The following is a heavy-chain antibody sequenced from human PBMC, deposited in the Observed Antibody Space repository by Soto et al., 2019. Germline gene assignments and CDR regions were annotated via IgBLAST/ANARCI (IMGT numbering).Heavy chain of an antibody. D-gene: IGHD5-18*01. Sequence: SVKVSCKASGGTFSSYAISWVRQAPGQGLEWMGGIIPIFGTANYAQKFQGRVTITADESTSTAYMELSRLRSEDTAVYYCARGSDYLLGYNYYYYYGMDVWGQGTTVTAP. V-gene: IGHV1-69*13. CDR2: IIPIFGTA. J-gene: IGHJ6*02. CDR3: ARGSDYLLGYNYYYYYGMDV. CDR1: GGTFSSYA.